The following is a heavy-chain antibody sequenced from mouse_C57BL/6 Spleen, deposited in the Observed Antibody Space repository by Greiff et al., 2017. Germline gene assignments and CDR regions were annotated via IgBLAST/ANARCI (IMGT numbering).Heavy chain of an antibody. Sequence: EVQLQQSGPELVKPGASVKMSCKASGYTFTDYNMHWVKQSHGKSLEWIGYINPNNGGTSYNQKFKGKATLTVNKSSSTAYMELRSLTSEDSAVYYCARYYYDYDGFAYWGQGTLVTVSA. V-gene: IGHV1-22*01. CDR2: INPNNGGT. D-gene: IGHD2-4*01. CDR1: GYTFTDYN. J-gene: IGHJ3*01. CDR3: ARYYYDYDGFAY.